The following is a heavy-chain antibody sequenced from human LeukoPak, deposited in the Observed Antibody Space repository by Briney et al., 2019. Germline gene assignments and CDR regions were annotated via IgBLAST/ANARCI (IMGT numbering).Heavy chain of an antibody. J-gene: IGHJ4*02. V-gene: IGHV4-34*01. CDR1: GGSFSGYY. CDR2: INHSGST. D-gene: IGHD3-22*01. Sequence: SETLSLTCAVYGGSFSGYYWSWIRQPPGKGLEWIGEINHSGSTNYNPSLKSRVTISVDTSKNQISLKLSSVTAADTAVYYCARTTYDSSGYLIDYWGQGTLVTVSS. CDR3: ARTTYDSSGYLIDY.